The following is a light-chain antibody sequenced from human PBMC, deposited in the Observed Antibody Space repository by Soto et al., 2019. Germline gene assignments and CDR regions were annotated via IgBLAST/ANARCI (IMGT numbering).Light chain of an antibody. J-gene: IGKJ5*01. CDR1: QSVSSY. CDR2: GAS. Sequence: EILLTQSPATLSLSPGERATLSCRASQSVSSYLAWYQQKPGQAPRLLIFGASTRATGIPARFSGSGSGTEFTLTISSLQSEDFAAYYCQQYNNWHSITFGQGTRLEIK. CDR3: QQYNNWHSIT. V-gene: IGKV3-15*01.